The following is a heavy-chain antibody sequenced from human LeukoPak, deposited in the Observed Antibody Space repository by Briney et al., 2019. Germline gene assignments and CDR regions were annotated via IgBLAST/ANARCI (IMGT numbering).Heavy chain of an antibody. Sequence: GGSLRLSCAASGFTFSSYATSWVRQAPGKGLEWVSDISSSGGSTYYADSVKGRFTISRDNSKNTLYLQMNSLRAEDTAVYYCAKVSRVATIGDYWGQGTLVTV. CDR3: AKVSRVATIGDY. CDR2: ISSSGGST. CDR1: GFTFSSYA. V-gene: IGHV3-23*01. J-gene: IGHJ4*02. D-gene: IGHD5-12*01.